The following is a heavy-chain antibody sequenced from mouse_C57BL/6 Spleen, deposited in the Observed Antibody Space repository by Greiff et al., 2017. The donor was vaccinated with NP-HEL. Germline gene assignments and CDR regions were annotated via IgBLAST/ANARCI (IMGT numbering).Heavy chain of an antibody. Sequence: EVMLVESGGGLVQPGGSLKLSCAAFGFTFSDYGMAWVRQAPRKGPEWVAFISNLAYSIYYADTVTGRFTISRENAKNTLYLEMSSLRSEDTAMYYCARQGTGTGAMDYWGQGTSVTVSS. D-gene: IGHD4-1*01. V-gene: IGHV5-15*01. CDR1: GFTFSDYG. CDR3: ARQGTGTGAMDY. CDR2: ISNLAYSI. J-gene: IGHJ4*01.